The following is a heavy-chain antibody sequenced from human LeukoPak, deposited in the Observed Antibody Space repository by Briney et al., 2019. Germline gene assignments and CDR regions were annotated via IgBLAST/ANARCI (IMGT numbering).Heavy chain of an antibody. D-gene: IGHD6-13*01. J-gene: IGHJ5*02. V-gene: IGHV4-59*12. CDR2: IYYSGST. CDR3: ARVGGFQSIAAAGLDP. Sequence: SETLSLTCTVSGGSISSYYWSWIRQPPGKGLEWIGYIYYSGSTNYNPSLKSRVTISVDTSKNQFSLKLSSVTAADTAVYYCARVGGFQSIAAAGLDPWGQGTLVTVSS. CDR1: GGSISSYY.